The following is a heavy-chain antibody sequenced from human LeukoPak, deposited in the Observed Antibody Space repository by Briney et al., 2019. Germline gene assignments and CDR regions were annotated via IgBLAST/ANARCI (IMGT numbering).Heavy chain of an antibody. Sequence: SETLSLTCSVSGGSISSSNYYWGWIRQPPGKGLEWIGSIYYSGRTYYNPSLKSRVTISVDTSKKQFSLKPSSVTAADTAVYYCARHPYQLLWLSWFDPWGQGTLVTVSS. J-gene: IGHJ5*02. V-gene: IGHV4-39*01. CDR2: IYYSGRT. CDR1: GGSISSSNYY. D-gene: IGHD2-2*01. CDR3: ARHPYQLLWLSWFDP.